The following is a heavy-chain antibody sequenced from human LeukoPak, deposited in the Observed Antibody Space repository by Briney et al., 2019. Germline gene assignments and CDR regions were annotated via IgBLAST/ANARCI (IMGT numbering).Heavy chain of an antibody. CDR1: GFTFSSYA. CDR3: AKGVHSSGWYKGYYFDY. J-gene: IGHJ4*02. D-gene: IGHD6-19*01. Sequence: PGGSLRLSCAASGFTFSSYAMSWVRQAPGKGLEWVSAISGSGGSTYYADSVKGRFTISRDNSKNTLYLQMNSLRAEDTAVYYCAKGVHSSGWYKGYYFDYWGQGTLVTVSS. CDR2: ISGSGGST. V-gene: IGHV3-23*01.